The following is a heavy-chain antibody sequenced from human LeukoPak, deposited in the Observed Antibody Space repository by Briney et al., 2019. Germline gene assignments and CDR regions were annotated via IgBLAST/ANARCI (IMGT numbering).Heavy chain of an antibody. V-gene: IGHV3-30*02. CDR2: IRYDGSNK. Sequence: GGSLRLSCAASGFTFSSYGMHWVRQAPGKGLEWVAFIRYDGSNKYYADSVKGRFTISRDNAKNSLYLQMNSLRAEDTAVYYCARDWGVSADLDAFDIWGQGTMVTVSS. CDR3: ARDWGVSADLDAFDI. D-gene: IGHD2-2*01. J-gene: IGHJ3*02. CDR1: GFTFSSYG.